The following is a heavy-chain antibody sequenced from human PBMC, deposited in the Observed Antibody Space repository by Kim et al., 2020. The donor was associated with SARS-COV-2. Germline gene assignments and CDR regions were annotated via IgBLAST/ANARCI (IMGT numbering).Heavy chain of an antibody. CDR2: IYTSGST. Sequence: SETLSLTCTVSGGSISSGSYYWSWIRQPAGKGLEWIGRIYTSGSTNYNPSLKSRVTISVDTSKNQFSLKLSSVTAADTAVYYCARNLGSLTHYYYYGMDVWGQGTTVTVSS. V-gene: IGHV4-61*02. J-gene: IGHJ6*02. CDR3: ARNLGSLTHYYYYGMDV. CDR1: GGSISSGSYY. D-gene: IGHD7-27*01.